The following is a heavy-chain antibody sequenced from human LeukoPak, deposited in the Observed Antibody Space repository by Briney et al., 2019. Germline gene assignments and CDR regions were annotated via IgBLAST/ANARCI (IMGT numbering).Heavy chain of an antibody. CDR2: INHSGST. Sequence: SETLSLTCAVYGGSFSGYYWSWIRQPPGKGLEWIGEINHSGSTNYNPSLKSRVTISVGTSKNQFSLKLSSVTAADTAVYYCARGPRYDFWSGYSPRKYFDYYYYYYMDVWGKGTTVTVSS. D-gene: IGHD3-3*01. CDR1: GGSFSGYY. J-gene: IGHJ6*03. V-gene: IGHV4-34*01. CDR3: ARGPRYDFWSGYSPRKYFDYYYYYYMDV.